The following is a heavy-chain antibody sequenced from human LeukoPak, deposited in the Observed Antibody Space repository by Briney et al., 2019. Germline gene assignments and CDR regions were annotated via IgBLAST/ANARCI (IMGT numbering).Heavy chain of an antibody. V-gene: IGHV4-30-4*01. J-gene: IGHJ2*01. CDR2: FYYSGST. D-gene: IGHD6-19*01. CDR3: AREYLAVAGNWYFEL. CDR1: VGSISLGDDY. Sequence: SETLSLTCTVSVGSISLGDDYWRSIRQPPGGGLEWIGYFYYSGSTYYNPSLKSRVTISVDTSKNQFSLKLSSVTAADTAVYYCAREYLAVAGNWYFELWGRGTLLTVSS.